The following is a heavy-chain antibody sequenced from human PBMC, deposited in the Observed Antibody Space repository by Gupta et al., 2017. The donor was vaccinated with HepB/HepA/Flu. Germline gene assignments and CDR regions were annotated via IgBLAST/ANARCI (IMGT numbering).Heavy chain of an antibody. Sequence: EVQLVESGGGLVKPGGTLRLSCAASGFTFRSSSMNWVRQAPGKGLEWVSSISSSSGYIYYANSVKGRFTISRDNAKNSLYLQMNSLRAEDTAVYYWARDMMGVVVTFDYWGQGTLVTVSS. J-gene: IGHJ4*02. V-gene: IGHV3-21*01. CDR3: ARDMMGVVVTFDY. CDR2: ISSSSGYI. CDR1: GFTFRSSS. D-gene: IGHD2-21*02.